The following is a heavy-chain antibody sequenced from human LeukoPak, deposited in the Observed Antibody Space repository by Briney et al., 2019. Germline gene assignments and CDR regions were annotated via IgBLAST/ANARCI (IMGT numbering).Heavy chain of an antibody. Sequence: GGSLRLSCVASGFTFSTFGMNWVRQAPGKGLEWVSYVSSSSTTIYYADSVKGRFTISRDDAKSSLYLQMNSLRAEDTALYYCARMSTGYCDDYWGQGTLVAVSS. CDR2: VSSSSTTI. CDR3: ARMSTGYCDDY. CDR1: GFTFSTFG. V-gene: IGHV3-48*01. D-gene: IGHD2-2*03. J-gene: IGHJ4*02.